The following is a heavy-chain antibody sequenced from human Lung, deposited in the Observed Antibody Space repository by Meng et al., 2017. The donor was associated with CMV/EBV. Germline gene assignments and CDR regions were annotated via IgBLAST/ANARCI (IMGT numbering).Heavy chain of an antibody. CDR1: GFTFRSYA. Sequence: RLVGGGGGGVQAGRSLRLACAASGFTFRSYAMHWVRQAPGKGLERVAVISYDGSNKYYADSVKGRFTISRDNSKNTLYLQMNSLRAEDTAVYYCAHGGGDCWGQGTLVTVSS. CDR3: AHGGGDC. J-gene: IGHJ4*02. CDR2: ISYDGSNK. V-gene: IGHV3-30-3*01. D-gene: IGHD2-15*01.